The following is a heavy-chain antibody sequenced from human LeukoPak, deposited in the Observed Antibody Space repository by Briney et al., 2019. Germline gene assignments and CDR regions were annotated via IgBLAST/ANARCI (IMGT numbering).Heavy chain of an antibody. CDR1: GGSFSGYY. CDR3: ARLQRGWYVYFDY. J-gene: IGHJ4*02. D-gene: IGHD6-19*01. Sequence: SETLSLTCAVYGGSFSGYYWSSVRQPPGKWLEWIGEINHSGSTNYNPSLKSRVTISVDTSKNQFSLKLSSVTAADTAVYYCARLQRGWYVYFDYWGQGTLVTVSS. CDR2: INHSGST. V-gene: IGHV4-34*01.